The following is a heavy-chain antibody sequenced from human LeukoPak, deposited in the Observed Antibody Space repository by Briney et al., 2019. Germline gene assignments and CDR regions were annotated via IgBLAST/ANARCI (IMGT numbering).Heavy chain of an antibody. CDR1: GFSFSSYA. V-gene: IGHV3-23*01. D-gene: IGHD1-1*01. CDR3: AKANWVSNADAVF. Sequence: GGSLRLSCAASGFSFSSYAMSWVREAPARGLEWVSSLRGNGDTFYADSVKGRFTLSRDDSRNTVYLQLNNLRVGDTAVYYCAKANWVSNADAVFWGQGSVVTVSS. CDR2: LRGNGDT. J-gene: IGHJ4*02.